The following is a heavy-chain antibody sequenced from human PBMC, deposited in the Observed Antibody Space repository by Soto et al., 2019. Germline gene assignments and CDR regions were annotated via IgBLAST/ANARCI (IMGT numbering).Heavy chain of an antibody. D-gene: IGHD3-10*01. Sequence: PSETLSLTCTVSGGSISSGGYYWSWIRQHPGKGLEWIGYIYYSGSTYYNPSLKSRVTISVDTSKNQFSLKLSSVTAADTAVYYCARVGNTMASGWLDPWGQGTLVTVSS. V-gene: IGHV4-31*03. CDR1: GGSISSGGYY. CDR3: ARVGNTMASGWLDP. J-gene: IGHJ5*02. CDR2: IYYSGST.